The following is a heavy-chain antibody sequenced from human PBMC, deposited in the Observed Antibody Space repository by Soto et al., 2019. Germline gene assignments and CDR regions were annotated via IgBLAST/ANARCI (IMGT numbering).Heavy chain of an antibody. V-gene: IGHV3-30*18. D-gene: IGHD3-9*01. J-gene: IGHJ4*02. CDR3: AKDYRQLRYFDRSIPGNY. CDR1: GFTFSSYG. CDR2: ISYDGSNK. Sequence: GGSLRLSCAASGFTFSSYGMHWVRQAPGKGLEWVAVISYDGSNKYYADSVKGRFTISRDNSKNTLYLQMNSLRAEDTAVYYCAKDYRQLRYFDRSIPGNYWGQGTLVTVSS.